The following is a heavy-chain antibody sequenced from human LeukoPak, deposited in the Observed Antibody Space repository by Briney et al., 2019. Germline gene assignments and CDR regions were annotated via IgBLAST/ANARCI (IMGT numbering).Heavy chain of an antibody. Sequence: SETLSLTCTVSGGSISSYYWSWIRQPPGKGLEWIGYIYYSGNTNYNPSLKSRVTISIDTSKDQFSLKLSSVTAADTAVYYCARVGDGLFDYWGQGTLVTVSS. V-gene: IGHV4-59*08. CDR3: ARVGDGLFDY. J-gene: IGHJ4*02. CDR2: IYYSGNT. CDR1: GGSISSYY. D-gene: IGHD1-26*01.